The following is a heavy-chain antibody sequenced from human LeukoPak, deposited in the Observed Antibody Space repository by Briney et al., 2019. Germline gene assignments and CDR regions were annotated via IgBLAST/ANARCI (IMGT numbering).Heavy chain of an antibody. Sequence: GGSLRLSCAASGFTFSSYGMSWVRQAPGKGLEWVSTFSGRGGRTDYAESVKGRFTISRDNSQNRLYLQMNSLRAEDTAVYYCAKRFMDGNYGLGWGYYYYYGMDVWGQGTTVTVSS. J-gene: IGHJ6*02. CDR2: FSGRGGRT. CDR1: GFTFSSYG. V-gene: IGHV3-23*01. CDR3: AKRFMDGNYGLGWGYYYYYGMDV. D-gene: IGHD4-17*01.